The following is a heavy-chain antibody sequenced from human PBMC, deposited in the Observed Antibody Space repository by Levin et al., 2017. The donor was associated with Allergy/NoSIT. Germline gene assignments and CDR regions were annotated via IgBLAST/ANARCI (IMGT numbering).Heavy chain of an antibody. CDR3: ARLYYGSGSDYYYYMDV. Sequence: SETLSLTCTVSSGSISSSSHYWGWMRQPPGKGLEWIGSIYYSGSTYYNPSLKSRGTISVDTSKNQFSLKLSSVTAADTAVYYCARLYYGSGSDYYYYMDVWGKGTTVTVSS. CDR1: SGSISSSSHY. D-gene: IGHD3-10*01. J-gene: IGHJ6*03. CDR2: IYYSGST. V-gene: IGHV4-39*01.